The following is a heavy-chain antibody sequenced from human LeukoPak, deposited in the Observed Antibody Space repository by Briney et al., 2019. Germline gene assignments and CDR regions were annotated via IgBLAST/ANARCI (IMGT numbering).Heavy chain of an antibody. V-gene: IGHV1-18*01. CDR1: GYTFTTYS. Sequence: ASVKVSCKASGYTFTTYSVTWVRQVPGQGLELMGWSIGYNGQTTYEQKFKGRVTMTTATSTSTAYMGLRNLRSDDTGVYYCASGSLTMIRGVTYHYYGVDVWGQGTTVTVSS. CDR2: SIGYNGQT. J-gene: IGHJ6*02. CDR3: ASGSLTMIRGVTYHYYGVDV. D-gene: IGHD3-10*01.